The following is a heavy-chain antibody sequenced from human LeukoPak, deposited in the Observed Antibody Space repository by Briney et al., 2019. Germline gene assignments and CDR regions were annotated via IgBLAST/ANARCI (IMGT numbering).Heavy chain of an antibody. J-gene: IGHJ4*02. Sequence: QSGGSLRLSCAASGFTFSSYGMHWVRQAPGKGLEWVAVIWYDGSNKYYADSVKGRFTISRDNSKNTLYLQMNSLRAEDTAVYYCARDSGCSSTSCYYFDYWGQGTLVTVSS. CDR1: GFTFSSYG. CDR2: IWYDGSNK. D-gene: IGHD2-2*01. CDR3: ARDSGCSSTSCYYFDY. V-gene: IGHV3-33*01.